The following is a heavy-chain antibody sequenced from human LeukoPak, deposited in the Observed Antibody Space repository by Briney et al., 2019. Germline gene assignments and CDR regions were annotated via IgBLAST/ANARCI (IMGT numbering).Heavy chain of an antibody. CDR2: IYYSGST. V-gene: IGHV4-39*07. CDR1: GGSISSSSYY. Sequence: PSETLSLTRTVSGGSISSSSYYWGWIRQPPGKGLEWVGSIYYSGSTYYNPSLKSRVTISVDTSKNQFSLKLSSVTAADTAVYYCASRPSIAVAVAYYFDYWGQGTLVTVSS. J-gene: IGHJ4*02. D-gene: IGHD6-19*01. CDR3: ASRPSIAVAVAYYFDY.